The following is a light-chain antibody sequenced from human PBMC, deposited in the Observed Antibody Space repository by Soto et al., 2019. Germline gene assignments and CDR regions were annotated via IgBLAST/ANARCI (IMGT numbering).Light chain of an antibody. CDR2: AAA. Sequence: AVRMTPSPSSFAAFTRDRYTITCRASQGISSYLAWYQQQPGKAPKLLIYAAATLQSGVPSRFSGSGSGPDFTLTISSLQPEDSATYFCQQLNSYPQTFGQGTRLEIK. CDR3: QQLNSYPQT. V-gene: IGKV1-8*01. J-gene: IGKJ5*01. CDR1: QGISSY.